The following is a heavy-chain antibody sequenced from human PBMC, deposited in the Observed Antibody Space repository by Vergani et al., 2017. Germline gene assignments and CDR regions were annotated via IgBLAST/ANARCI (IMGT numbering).Heavy chain of an antibody. CDR1: GGTFSSYA. V-gene: IGHV1-69*01. J-gene: IGHJ6*02. Sequence: QVQLVQSGAELKKPGSSVKVSCKASGGTFSSYAISWVRQAPGQGLEWMGGIIPIFGTANYAQKFQGRVTITADESTSTAYMELSSLRSEDTAVYYCALGYCSSTSCSAQGYYGMDVWGQGTTVTVSS. D-gene: IGHD2-2*01. CDR3: ALGYCSSTSCSAQGYYGMDV. CDR2: IIPIFGTA.